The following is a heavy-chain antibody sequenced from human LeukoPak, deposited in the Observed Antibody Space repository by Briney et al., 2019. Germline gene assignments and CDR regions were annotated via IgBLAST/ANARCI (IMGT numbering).Heavy chain of an antibody. D-gene: IGHD6-19*01. V-gene: IGHV1-46*01. Sequence: DSVNVSCKASGYTFTSYYMHWVRQAPGQGLEWMGIINPSGGSTSYAQKFQGRVTMTRDTSTSTVYMELSSLRSEDTAVYYCARQIGYSSGWYLGSDYWGQGTLVTVSS. CDR3: ARQIGYSSGWYLGSDY. CDR1: GYTFTSYY. J-gene: IGHJ4*02. CDR2: INPSGGST.